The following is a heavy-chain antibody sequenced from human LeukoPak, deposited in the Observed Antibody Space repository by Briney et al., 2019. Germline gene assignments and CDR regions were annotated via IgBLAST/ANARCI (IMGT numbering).Heavy chain of an antibody. CDR3: ARMDYYDSSGYPPVDI. V-gene: IGHV3-11*04. Sequence: GGSLRLSCAASGFSFSDYYMSWIRQAPGKGLEGVSYISSSGSTIYYADSVRGRFTISRDNAKNSLYLQMNSLRAEDTAVYYCARMDYYDSSGYPPVDIWGQGTMVTVSS. J-gene: IGHJ3*02. CDR2: ISSSGSTI. D-gene: IGHD3-22*01. CDR1: GFSFSDYY.